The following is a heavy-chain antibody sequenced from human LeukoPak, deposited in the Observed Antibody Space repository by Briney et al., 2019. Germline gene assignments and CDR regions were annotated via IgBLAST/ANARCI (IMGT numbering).Heavy chain of an antibody. CDR3: ARDPPGLVTLDY. J-gene: IGHJ4*02. CDR2: IKQDGSEK. D-gene: IGHD3/OR15-3a*01. CDR1: GFTFSSNW. V-gene: IGHV3-7*03. Sequence: GGSLRLSCAASGFTFSSNWMSWVRQAPGKGLEWVANIKQDGSEKYYVDSVKGRFTISRDNAKNSLYLQMNSLRAEDTAVYYCARDPPGLVTLDYWGQGTLVTVSS.